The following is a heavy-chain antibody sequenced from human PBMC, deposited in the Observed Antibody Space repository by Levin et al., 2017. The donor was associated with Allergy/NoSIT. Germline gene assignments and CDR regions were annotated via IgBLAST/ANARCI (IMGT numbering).Heavy chain of an antibody. V-gene: IGHV4-31*03. D-gene: IGHD6-13*01. Sequence: PSETLSLTCTVSGDSMTSGGDYWSWIRQHPVKGLEWIGYIYYTGTTYYNPSLNSRLVLSVDPSKNQFSLNLRSVTAADTAIYYCAKARAVAGNFDSWGQGTLVTVTS. J-gene: IGHJ4*02. CDR2: IYYTGTT. CDR3: AKARAVAGNFDS. CDR1: GDSMTSGGDY.